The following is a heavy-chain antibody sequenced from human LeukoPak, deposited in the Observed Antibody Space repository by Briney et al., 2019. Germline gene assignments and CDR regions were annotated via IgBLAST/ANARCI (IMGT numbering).Heavy chain of an antibody. D-gene: IGHD2-15*01. Sequence: SETLSLTCAVYGGSFSGYYWSWIRQPPGKGLEWIGEINHSGSTNYNPSLKSRVTISVDTSKNQFSLKLSSVTAADTAVYYCARGRYCSGGSCYSDYWGQGTLVTVPS. CDR2: INHSGST. V-gene: IGHV4-34*01. J-gene: IGHJ4*02. CDR1: GGSFSGYY. CDR3: ARGRYCSGGSCYSDY.